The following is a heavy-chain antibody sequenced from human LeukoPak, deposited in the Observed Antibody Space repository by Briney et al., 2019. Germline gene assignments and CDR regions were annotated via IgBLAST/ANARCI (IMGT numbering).Heavy chain of an antibody. Sequence: PGGSLRLSCAAFGFIFSTYEINWARQAPGKGLEWVSYISSSGSRIYYADSVKGRFTISRDNAKNSLYLQMNSLRAEDTAVYYCARPRSDLYGMDVWGQGTTVTVSS. CDR1: GFIFSTYE. CDR3: ARPRSDLYGMDV. J-gene: IGHJ6*02. V-gene: IGHV3-48*03. CDR2: ISSSGSRI.